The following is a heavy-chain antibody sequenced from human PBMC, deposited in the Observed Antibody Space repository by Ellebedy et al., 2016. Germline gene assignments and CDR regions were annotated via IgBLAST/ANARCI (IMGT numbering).Heavy chain of an antibody. J-gene: IGHJ4*02. D-gene: IGHD3-22*01. V-gene: IGHV4-34*01. Sequence: SETLSLTXAVFGGSFSDYYWGWIRQPPGKGLEWIGSIYYSGSTYYNPSLKTRVTISIDTSRNQFSLKLSSVSAADTAVYYCARDNYSNTRGYYYFPPYAFDSWGQGTLVTVSS. CDR2: IYYSGST. CDR1: GGSFSDYY. CDR3: ARDNYSNTRGYYYFPPYAFDS.